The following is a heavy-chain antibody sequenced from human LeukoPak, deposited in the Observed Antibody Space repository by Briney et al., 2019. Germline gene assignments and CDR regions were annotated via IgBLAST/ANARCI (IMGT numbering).Heavy chain of an antibody. D-gene: IGHD2-8*01. Sequence: PGGSLRLSCAVSGFTFSDHYMDWVRQAPGKGLEWVGRIRNKANSYTTEYAASVEGRFTISRDDSKNSLYLQMNSLKTEDTAVYYCARGRCINGVCYTGGYWGQGTLVTVSS. CDR1: GFTFSDHY. CDR2: IRNKANSYTT. CDR3: ARGRCINGVCYTGGY. J-gene: IGHJ4*02. V-gene: IGHV3-72*01.